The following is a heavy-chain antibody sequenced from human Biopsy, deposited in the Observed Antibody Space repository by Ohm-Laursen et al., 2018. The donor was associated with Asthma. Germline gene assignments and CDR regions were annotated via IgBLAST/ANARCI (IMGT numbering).Heavy chain of an antibody. CDR2: VNTGNGDT. CDR1: GYNFISFA. V-gene: IGHV1-3*04. CDR3: ARTCYDFLTGQVKDVFGV. Sequence: GATVKISCKASGYNFISFAIHWVRQAPGQRLEWMGWVNTGNGDTKYSQKFQGRVTITRDTSASTAYMELRSLRSEDTATYYCARTCYDFLTGQVKDVFGVWGQGTMVPVSS. D-gene: IGHD3-9*01. J-gene: IGHJ3*01.